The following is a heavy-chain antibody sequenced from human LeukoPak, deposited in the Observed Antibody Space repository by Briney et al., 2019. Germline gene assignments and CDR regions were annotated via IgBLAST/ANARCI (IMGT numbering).Heavy chain of an antibody. Sequence: PSETLSLTCTVSGGSISSGDYYWSWIRQPPGKGLEWIGYIYYSGSTYYNPSLKSRVTISVDTSKNQFSLKLSSVTAADTAVYYCARSHSLEWLLSPDWYFDLWGRGTLVTVSS. CDR3: ARSHSLEWLLSPDWYFDL. D-gene: IGHD3-3*01. J-gene: IGHJ2*01. V-gene: IGHV4-30-4*01. CDR1: GGSISSGDYY. CDR2: IYYSGST.